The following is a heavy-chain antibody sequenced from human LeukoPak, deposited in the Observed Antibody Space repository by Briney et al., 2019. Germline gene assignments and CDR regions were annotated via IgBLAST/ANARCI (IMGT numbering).Heavy chain of an antibody. V-gene: IGHV4-38-2*01. D-gene: IGHD2-8*01. J-gene: IGHJ4*02. CDR2: IYHTGSA. CDR3: ARYCTSYTCFLRGFDY. Sequence: RPSETLSLTCSVSGYSLTSGHYWGWIRQPPGKGLEWIANIYHTGSAHYNPSLKSRVTISVDTSKNQFSLKLSSVTAADTAVYYCARYCTSYTCFLRGFDYWGQGALVTVSS. CDR1: GYSLTSGHY.